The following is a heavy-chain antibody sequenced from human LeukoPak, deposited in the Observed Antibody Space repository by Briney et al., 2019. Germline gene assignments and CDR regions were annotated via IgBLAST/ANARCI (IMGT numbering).Heavy chain of an antibody. D-gene: IGHD2-2*02. CDR3: ARDPYCGSTSCYTDGGGAPH. Sequence: GGSLRLSCAASGFTFSTYAVSWVRQAPGKGLEWVANIKQDGSEKYYVDSVKGRFTISRDNAKNSLYLQMNSLRAEDTAVYCCARDPYCGSTSCYTDGGGAPHWGQGTLVTVSS. V-gene: IGHV3-7*01. CDR1: GFTFSTYA. J-gene: IGHJ4*02. CDR2: IKQDGSEK.